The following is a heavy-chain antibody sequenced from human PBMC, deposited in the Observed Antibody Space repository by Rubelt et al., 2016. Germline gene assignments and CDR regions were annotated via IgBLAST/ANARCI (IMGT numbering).Heavy chain of an antibody. CDR1: GYTFTSYY. J-gene: IGHJ6*02. D-gene: IGHD3-10*01. Sequence: QVQLVQSGAEVKKPGASVKVSCKASGYTFTSYYMHWVRQAPGQGLEWMGIINPSGGSTSYAQNFQGRVTMTRAMSTSTVYMELSSRRSDDTAVYYCARTYYYGSRGMDVWGQGTTVTVSS. CDR3: ARTYYYGSRGMDV. CDR2: INPSGGST. V-gene: IGHV1-46*01.